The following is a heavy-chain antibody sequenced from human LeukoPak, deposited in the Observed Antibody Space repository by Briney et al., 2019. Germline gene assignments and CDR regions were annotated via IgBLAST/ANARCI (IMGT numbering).Heavy chain of an antibody. D-gene: IGHD6-19*01. CDR3: ARSEQWLATK. CDR1: DYSISSGYY. J-gene: IGHJ4*02. V-gene: IGHV4-38-2*02. Sequence: PSETLSLTCTVSDYSISSGYYWGWIRQPPGKGLEWIATIYHSGATYYTPSLKSRVTISVDTSKNQFSLNLDSVTAADTAVYYCARSEQWLATKWGQGTLVTVSS. CDR2: IYHSGAT.